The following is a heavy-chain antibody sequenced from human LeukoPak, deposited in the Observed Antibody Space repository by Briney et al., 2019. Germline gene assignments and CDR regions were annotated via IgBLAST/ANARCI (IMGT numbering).Heavy chain of an antibody. V-gene: IGHV4-61*05. CDR1: GGSISSSSYY. D-gene: IGHD3-22*01. CDR2: IYYSGYT. J-gene: IGHJ6*03. Sequence: SETLSLTCTVSGGSISSSSYYWSWIRQPPGKGLKWTGNIYYSGYTTYSPSLRSRVTISVDTSKNQFSLNLSSVTAADTAVLYCARHRRYYDSSTYRDYYYMDVWGKGTTVSISS. CDR3: ARHRRYYDSSTYRDYYYMDV.